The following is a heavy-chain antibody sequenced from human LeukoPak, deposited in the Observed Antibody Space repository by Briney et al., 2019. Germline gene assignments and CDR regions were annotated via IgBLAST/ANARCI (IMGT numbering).Heavy chain of an antibody. CDR1: GFSFRNSW. CDR3: AKGVAVVVPAAIDY. Sequence: GGSLRLSCAASGFSFRNSWMSWVRQAPGKGLEWVANIRQDGNEIYYMDSVKGRFTISRDNAKKSLYLQMNLLRAEDTAVYYCAKGVAVVVPAAIDYWGQGTLVTVSS. D-gene: IGHD2-2*01. J-gene: IGHJ4*02. V-gene: IGHV3-7*03. CDR2: IRQDGNEI.